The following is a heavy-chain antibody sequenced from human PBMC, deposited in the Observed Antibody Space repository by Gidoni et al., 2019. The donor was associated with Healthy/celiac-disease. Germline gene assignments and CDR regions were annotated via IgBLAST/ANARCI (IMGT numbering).Heavy chain of an antibody. D-gene: IGHD2-15*01. CDR2: IYWNDDK. J-gene: IGHJ3*02. Sequence: QITLKESGPTLVKPTQTLTLTCTFSGFSLSTRGVGVGWIRQPPGKALEWLALIYWNDDKRYSPSLKSRLTITKDTSKNQVVLTMTNMDPVDTATYYCAQLVVVAATGHHAFDIWGQGTMVTVSS. CDR1: GFSLSTRGVG. V-gene: IGHV2-5*01. CDR3: AQLVVVAATGHHAFDI.